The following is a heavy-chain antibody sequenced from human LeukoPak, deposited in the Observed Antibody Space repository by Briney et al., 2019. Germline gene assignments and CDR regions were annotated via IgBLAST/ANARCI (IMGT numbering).Heavy chain of an antibody. D-gene: IGHD4-17*01. J-gene: IGHJ5*02. CDR3: ARRRYGGFDP. V-gene: IGHV4-38-2*01. CDR2: IYHSGST. CDR1: GYSISSGYY. Sequence: KTSETLSLTCAVSGYSISSGYYWGWIRQPPGKGLEWIGSIYHSGSTYYNPSLKSRVTISVDTSKNQFSLKLSSVTAADTAVYYCARRRYGGFDPWGQGTLVTVSS.